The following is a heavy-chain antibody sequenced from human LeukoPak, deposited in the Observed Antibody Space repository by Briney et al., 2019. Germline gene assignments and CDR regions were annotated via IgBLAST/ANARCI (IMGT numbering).Heavy chain of an antibody. V-gene: IGHV1-2*06. D-gene: IGHD6-19*01. J-gene: IGHJ4*02. CDR3: ARVWYSSGWVDY. CDR2: INPNSGGT. CDR1: GYTFTGYY. Sequence: ASVKVSCKASGYTFTGYYMHWVRQAPGQGLGWMGRINPNSGGTNYAQKFQGRVTMTRDTSISTAYMELSRLRSDDTAGYYCARVWYSSGWVDYWGQGTLVTVSS.